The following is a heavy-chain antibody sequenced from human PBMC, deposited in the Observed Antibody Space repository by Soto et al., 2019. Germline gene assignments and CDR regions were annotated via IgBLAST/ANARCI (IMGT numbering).Heavy chain of an antibody. J-gene: IGHJ5*02. V-gene: IGHV5-51*01. D-gene: IGHD3-22*01. CDR2: IFPSDSDT. CDR3: ARKDKSGYFNWFDP. CDR1: GYKFTSSW. Sequence: PVGSLKISCRTSGYKFTSSWIAWVRQKPGKGLEWMGIIFPSDSDTRYSPSFQGQVTISADRSTSTVFLQWASLKASDTAVYFCARKDKSGYFNWFDPWGQGTQVTVSS.